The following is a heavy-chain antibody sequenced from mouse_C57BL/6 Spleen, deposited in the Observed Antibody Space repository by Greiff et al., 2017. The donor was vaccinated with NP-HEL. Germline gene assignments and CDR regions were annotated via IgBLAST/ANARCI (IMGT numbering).Heavy chain of an antibody. CDR3: ARDTVVETDWYFDV. CDR2: ISDGGSYT. V-gene: IGHV5-4*01. CDR1: GFTFSSYA. J-gene: IGHJ1*03. D-gene: IGHD1-1*01. Sequence: EVQVVESGGGLVKPGGSLKLSCAASGFTFSSYAMSWVRQTPEKRLEWVATISDGGSYTYYPDNVKGRFTISRDNAKNNLYLQMSHLKSEDTAMYYCARDTVVETDWYFDVWGTGTTVTVSS.